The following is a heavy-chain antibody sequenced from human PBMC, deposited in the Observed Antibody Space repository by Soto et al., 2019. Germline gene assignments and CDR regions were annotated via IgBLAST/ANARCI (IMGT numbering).Heavy chain of an antibody. CDR3: AKVSPLTTLGYFDL. CDR2: ISGSGGST. D-gene: IGHD4-17*01. CDR1: GFTFSSYA. V-gene: IGHV3-23*01. Sequence: EVLLLESGGGLVQPGGSLRLSCEASGFTFSSYAMSWVRQAPGKGLEWVSAISGSGGSTYYADTVKGRFTISGDNSQNTLYLQMNSLRAEDTAVYYCAKVSPLTTLGYFDLWGRGTLVTVSS. J-gene: IGHJ2*01.